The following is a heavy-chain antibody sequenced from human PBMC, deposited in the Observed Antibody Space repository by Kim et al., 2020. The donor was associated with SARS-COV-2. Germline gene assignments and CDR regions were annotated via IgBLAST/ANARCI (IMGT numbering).Heavy chain of an antibody. CDR3: ARAEWSLRDGAVGWFDP. CDR2: IIPILGIA. CDR1: GGTFSSYA. V-gene: IGHV1-69*04. J-gene: IGHJ5*02. D-gene: IGHD2-8*01. Sequence: SVKVSCKASGGTFSSYAISWVRQAPGQGLEWMGRIIPILGIANYAQKFQGRVTITADKSTSTAYMELSSLRSEDTAVYYCARAEWSLRDGAVGWFDPWGQGTLVTVSS.